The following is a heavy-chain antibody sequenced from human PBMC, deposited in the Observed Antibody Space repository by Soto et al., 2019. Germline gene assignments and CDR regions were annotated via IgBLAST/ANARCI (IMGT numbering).Heavy chain of an antibody. CDR3: ARSSAATVTAFDY. CDR2: IYYSGST. CDR1: GDSISSGGYY. V-gene: IGHV4-31*03. Sequence: QVQLQESGPGLVKPSQTLSLTCTVSGDSISSGGYYWSWIRQHPGKGLEWIGYIYYSGSTYYNPSPKGRXPXSXDXXKNQFSLKLSSVTAADPAVYYCARSSAATVTAFDYWGQGTLVTVSS. D-gene: IGHD4-17*01. J-gene: IGHJ4*02.